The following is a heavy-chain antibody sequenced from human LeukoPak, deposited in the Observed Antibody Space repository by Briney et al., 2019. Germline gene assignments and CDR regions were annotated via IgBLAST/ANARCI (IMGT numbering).Heavy chain of an antibody. Sequence: PSETLSLTCAVYGGSFSGYYWSWIRQPPGKGLEWIGEINHSGSTNYNPSLKSRDTISVDTSKNQFSLKLSSVTAADTAVYYCARVEGSSWYGAFDIWGQGTMVTVSS. CDR3: ARVEGSSWYGAFDI. CDR1: GGSFSGYY. V-gene: IGHV4-34*01. J-gene: IGHJ3*02. D-gene: IGHD6-13*01. CDR2: INHSGST.